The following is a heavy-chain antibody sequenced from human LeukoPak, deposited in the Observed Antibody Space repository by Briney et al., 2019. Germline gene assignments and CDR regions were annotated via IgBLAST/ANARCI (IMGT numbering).Heavy chain of an antibody. CDR2: ISSSGSTI. V-gene: IGHV3-48*03. CDR3: ARFYYAQGYFDY. Sequence: PGGSLRLYCAASGFTFSSYEMNWVRQAPGKGLEWVSYISSSGSTIYYADSVKGRFTISRDNAKNSLYLQMNSLRAEDTAVYYCARFYYAQGYFDYWGQGTLVTVSS. J-gene: IGHJ4*02. D-gene: IGHD3-10*01. CDR1: GFTFSSYE.